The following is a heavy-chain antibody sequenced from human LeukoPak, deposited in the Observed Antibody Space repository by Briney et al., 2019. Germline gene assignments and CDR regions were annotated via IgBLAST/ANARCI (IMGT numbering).Heavy chain of an antibody. V-gene: IGHV1-18*01. D-gene: IGHD2-15*01. J-gene: IGHJ4*02. CDR3: ARDFSKYCSGGSCPIDY. CDR1: GYTFTSYG. Sequence: ASVKVSCKVSGYTFTSYGISWVRQAPGQGLEWMGWISAYNGNTNYAQKLQGRVTMTTDTSTSTAYMELRSLRSDDTAVYYCARDFSKYCSGGSCPIDYWGQGTLVTVSS. CDR2: ISAYNGNT.